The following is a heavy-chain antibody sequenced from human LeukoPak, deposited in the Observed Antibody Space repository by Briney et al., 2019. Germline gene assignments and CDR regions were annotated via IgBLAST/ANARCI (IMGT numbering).Heavy chain of an antibody. Sequence: GESLQISCQGSGYSFTSYWIGWVRQMPGKGLEWMGIIYPGDSDTSYSPSFQGQVTISADKSISTAYLQWSSLKASDTAMYYCARHDADSSGYPDAFDIWGQGTMVTASS. V-gene: IGHV5-51*01. J-gene: IGHJ3*02. D-gene: IGHD3-22*01. CDR3: ARHDADSSGYPDAFDI. CDR2: IYPGDSDT. CDR1: GYSFTSYW.